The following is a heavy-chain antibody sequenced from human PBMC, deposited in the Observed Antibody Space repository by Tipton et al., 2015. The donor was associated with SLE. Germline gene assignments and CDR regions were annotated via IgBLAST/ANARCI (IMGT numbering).Heavy chain of an antibody. D-gene: IGHD3/OR15-3a*01. V-gene: IGHV3-30*03. Sequence: SLRLSCAASGFTFSSYDTHWVRQAPGKGLEWVAVISYDGSNKYYADSVKGRFTISRDNSKNTLYLQMNSLRAEDTAIYYCSREADWLKQRTFYFDFWGQGTLVTVSS. CDR3: SREADWLKQRTFYFDF. CDR2: ISYDGSNK. CDR1: GFTFSSYD. J-gene: IGHJ4*02.